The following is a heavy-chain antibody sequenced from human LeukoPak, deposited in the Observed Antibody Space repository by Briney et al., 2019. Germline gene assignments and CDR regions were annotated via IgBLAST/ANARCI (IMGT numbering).Heavy chain of an antibody. D-gene: IGHD3-22*01. CDR1: GFTFSSYG. CDR2: IRYDESNK. V-gene: IGHV3-30*02. CDR3: AKVDYYDSSGPEE. Sequence: GGSLRLSCAASGFTFSSYGMHWVRQAPGKGLEWVTFIRYDESNKYYADSVKGRFTISRDNSKNTLYLQMNSLRAEDTAVYYCAKVDYYDSSGPEEWGQGTMVTVSS. J-gene: IGHJ3*01.